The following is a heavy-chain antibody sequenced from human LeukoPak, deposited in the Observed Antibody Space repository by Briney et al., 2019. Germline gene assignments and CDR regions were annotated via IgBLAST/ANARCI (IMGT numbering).Heavy chain of an antibody. CDR3: ARYYDSSGMDNWFDP. V-gene: IGHV4-61*01. CDR1: GGSVSSGSYY. CDR2: IYYSGST. D-gene: IGHD3-22*01. J-gene: IGHJ5*02. Sequence: PSETLSLTCTVSGGSVSSGSYYWSWVRQPPGRGLEWIGYIYYSGSTNYNPSLKSRVTISVDTSKNQFSLKLSSVTAADTAVYYCARYYDSSGMDNWFDPWGQGTLVTVSS.